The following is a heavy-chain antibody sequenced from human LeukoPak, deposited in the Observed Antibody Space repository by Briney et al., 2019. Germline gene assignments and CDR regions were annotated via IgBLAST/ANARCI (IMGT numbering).Heavy chain of an antibody. CDR1: GFTFSDYA. V-gene: IGHV3-23*01. J-gene: IGHJ4*02. Sequence: GGSLRLSCAASGFTFSDYAMNWVRQAPGKGLEWVSGIRVGGELYYADSVKGRFTISRDNSENTLYLQMSGLRAEDTAVYHCAKGTGDTGYYFDYWGQGTLVTVSS. CDR2: IRVGGEL. D-gene: IGHD7-27*01. CDR3: AKGTGDTGYYFDY.